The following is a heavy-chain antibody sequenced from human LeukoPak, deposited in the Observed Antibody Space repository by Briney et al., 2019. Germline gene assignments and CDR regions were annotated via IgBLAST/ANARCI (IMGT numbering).Heavy chain of an antibody. CDR3: AREDIGVVTGSGSYYKSFDY. CDR1: GDSVSSNSAA. V-gene: IGHV6-1*01. CDR2: TYYRSKWYN. D-gene: IGHD3-10*01. J-gene: IGHJ4*02. Sequence: SQTLSLTCAISGDSVSSNSAAWNWIRQSPSRGLEWLGRTYYRSKWYNDYAVSVKSRITINPDTSKNQFSLQLNSVTPEDTAVYYCAREDIGVVTGSGSYYKSFDYWGQGTLVTVSS.